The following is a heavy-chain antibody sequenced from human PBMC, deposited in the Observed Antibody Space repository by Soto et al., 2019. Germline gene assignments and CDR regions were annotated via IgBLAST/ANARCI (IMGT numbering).Heavy chain of an antibody. D-gene: IGHD1-26*01. V-gene: IGHV3-48*02. Sequence: QAPGKGLEWVSYIGSSSNTIYYADSVKGRFTVSRDNAKNSLYLQMNSLRDEDMAAYYCVRAKYSGDDIIQYYGMVVGFQGTRATVFS. CDR2: IGSSSNTI. CDR3: VRAKYSGDDIIQYYGMVV. J-gene: IGHJ6*02.